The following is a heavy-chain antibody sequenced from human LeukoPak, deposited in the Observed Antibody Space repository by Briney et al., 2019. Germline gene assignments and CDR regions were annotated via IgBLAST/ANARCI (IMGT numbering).Heavy chain of an antibody. CDR2: IYYSGST. Sequence: PSQTLSLTCTVSGGSISSSDYYWSWIRQPPGKGLEWIGYIYYSGSTNYNPSLKSRVTISVDTSKNQFSLKLSSVTAADTAVYYCARAPGGNSAYWGQGTLVTVSS. CDR3: ARAPGGNSAY. CDR1: GGSISSSDYY. J-gene: IGHJ4*02. V-gene: IGHV4-61*08. D-gene: IGHD4-23*01.